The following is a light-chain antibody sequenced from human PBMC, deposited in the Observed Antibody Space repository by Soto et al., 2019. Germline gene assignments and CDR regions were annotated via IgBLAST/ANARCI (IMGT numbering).Light chain of an antibody. V-gene: IGKV3-15*01. CDR3: QQYNHWRSIS. CDR1: QSVGNT. Sequence: EIVLTQSPATLSVSPGERATLSCRASQSVGNTLAWYQQQPGQTPRLLIYGASTTATGIPARFSGSGSGTDFTLTISSLQSEDFAVYYCQQYNHWRSISFGQGTRLEIK. J-gene: IGKJ5*01. CDR2: GAS.